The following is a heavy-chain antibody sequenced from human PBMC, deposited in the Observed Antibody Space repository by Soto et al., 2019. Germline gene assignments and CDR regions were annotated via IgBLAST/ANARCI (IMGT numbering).Heavy chain of an antibody. D-gene: IGHD2-2*01. Sequence: KTSATLSLTCAVYGGSFSGYYWSWIRQPPGKGLEWIGEINHGGSTNYNPSLKSRVTISVDTSKNRFSLKLSSVTAADTAVYYCARSGKICSSTSCYAGNYYYYMDVWGKGTTVTVSS. CDR3: ARSGKICSSTSCYAGNYYYYMDV. CDR2: INHGGST. J-gene: IGHJ6*03. V-gene: IGHV4-34*01. CDR1: GGSFSGYY.